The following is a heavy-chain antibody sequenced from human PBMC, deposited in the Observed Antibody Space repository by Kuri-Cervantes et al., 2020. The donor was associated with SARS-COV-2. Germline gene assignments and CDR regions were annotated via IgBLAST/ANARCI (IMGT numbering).Heavy chain of an antibody. D-gene: IGHD1-1*01. CDR1: GFTFNAYS. CDR2: ISSNGETT. V-gene: IGHV3-64D*06. J-gene: IGHJ3*01. Sequence: GESLKISCSASGFTFNAYSMHWVRQAPGKGLEYVSAISSNGETTYYADSVKGRFIISRDNSKNTLFLQMSGLRAEDTAVYFCVTRGGSEAFDVWGQGTRGTVSS. CDR3: VTRGGSEAFDV.